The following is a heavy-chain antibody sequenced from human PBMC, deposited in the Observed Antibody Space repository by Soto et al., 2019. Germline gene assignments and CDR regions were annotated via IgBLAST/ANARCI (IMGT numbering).Heavy chain of an antibody. CDR3: AKLDTSGDMPTMAAAETH. CDR2: ISGSGTAT. V-gene: IGHV3-23*01. D-gene: IGHD6-13*01. CDR1: GFPFWTYS. J-gene: IGHJ1*01. Sequence: EVNLLESGGGLVQPGGSMRLSCEASGFPFWTYSMSWVRQAPRKGLEWVSGISGSGTATYYTDSVKGRFTVSRDNSKDTLFLQMNTLRPEDSALYYCAKLDTSGDMPTMAAAETHWGQGTLVTVSS.